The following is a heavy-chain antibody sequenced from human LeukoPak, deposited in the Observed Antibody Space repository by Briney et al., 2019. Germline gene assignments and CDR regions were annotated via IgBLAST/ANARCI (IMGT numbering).Heavy chain of an antibody. CDR3: AKDRGF. J-gene: IGHJ4*02. D-gene: IGHD5-12*01. Sequence: GGSLRLSCAASGFTFSTYGMIWVRQAPGKGLEWVSAISGSGASTYYADSVRGRFTISRDNSKDTLYLQMNSLRAEDTAVYYCAKDRGFWGRGTLVTVSS. CDR2: ISGSGAST. CDR1: GFTFSTYG. V-gene: IGHV3-23*01.